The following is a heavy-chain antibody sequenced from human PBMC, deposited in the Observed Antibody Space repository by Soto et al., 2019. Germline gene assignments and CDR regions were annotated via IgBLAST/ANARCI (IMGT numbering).Heavy chain of an antibody. V-gene: IGHV3-48*02. Sequence: GGSLRLSCAASGFTFSTYAMNWVRQAPGKGLEWLSYINYSSSTIYYADSVKGRFTISRDSAKNSLYLQMNSLRDEDTAVYYCARVISSSWYYFDYWGQGTLVTVSS. D-gene: IGHD6-13*01. CDR2: INYSSSTI. J-gene: IGHJ4*02. CDR1: GFTFSTYA. CDR3: ARVISSSWYYFDY.